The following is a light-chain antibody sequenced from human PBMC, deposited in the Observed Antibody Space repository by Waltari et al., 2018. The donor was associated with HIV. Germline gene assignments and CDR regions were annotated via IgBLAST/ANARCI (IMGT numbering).Light chain of an antibody. V-gene: IGLV2-23*02. J-gene: IGLJ3*02. CDR3: CSYAGSSTWV. Sequence: QSALPQPASVSGSPGQSITISCTGTSSAVESSNLVSWYQQHPGKAPKLMIYEVTKRPSGVSNRFSGSKSGNTASLTISGLQAEDEADYYCCSYAGSSTWVFGGGTKLTVL. CDR2: EVT. CDR1: SSAVESSNL.